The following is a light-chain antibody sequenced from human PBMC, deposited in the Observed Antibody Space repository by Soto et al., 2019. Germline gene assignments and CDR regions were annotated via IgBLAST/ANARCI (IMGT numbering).Light chain of an antibody. CDR1: QSISSRY. CDR3: QQYGSSIT. J-gene: IGKJ5*01. Sequence: EIVLTQSPGTLSLSPGERATLSCRASQSISSRYLAWYQQKPGQAPRLLMYGVSSRATGTPDRFSGSGSGTDFTLTISRLEPEDFAVFYCQQYGSSITFGQGTRLEIK. V-gene: IGKV3-20*01. CDR2: GVS.